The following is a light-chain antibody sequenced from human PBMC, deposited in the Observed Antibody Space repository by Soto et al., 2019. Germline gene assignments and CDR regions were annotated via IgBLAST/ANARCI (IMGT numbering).Light chain of an antibody. Sequence: EIMMTQSPGTLSVSPAEGATLSCTASQSVNPNLAWYQQKPDQPPRLLLYGASTRATGIPVRFRGSGSGTEFTLSISSLQSEDSAVYYCHQYSSWPRGTFGPGNKVEIK. CDR2: GAS. J-gene: IGKJ3*01. CDR3: HQYSSWPRGT. CDR1: QSVNPN. V-gene: IGKV3-15*01.